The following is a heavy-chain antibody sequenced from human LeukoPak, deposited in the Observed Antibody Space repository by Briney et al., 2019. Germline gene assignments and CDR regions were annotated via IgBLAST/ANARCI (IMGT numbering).Heavy chain of an antibody. CDR3: AKHPWIQLWSLTFSYYYYYMDV. D-gene: IGHD5-18*01. CDR2: ISGSGGST. CDR1: GFTFSSYA. V-gene: IGHV3-23*01. J-gene: IGHJ6*03. Sequence: GGSLRLSCAASGFTFSSYAMSWVRQAPGKGLEWVSAISGSGGSTYYADSVKGRFTISRDNSKNTLYLQMNSLRAEDTAVYYCAKHPWIQLWSLTFSYYYYYMDVWGKGTTVTVSS.